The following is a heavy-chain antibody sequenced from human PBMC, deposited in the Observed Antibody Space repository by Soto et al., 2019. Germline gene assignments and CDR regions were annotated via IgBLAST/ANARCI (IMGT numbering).Heavy chain of an antibody. J-gene: IGHJ6*02. CDR1: GFTFSSYW. CDR2: IKQDGSEK. D-gene: IGHD3-10*01. Sequence: GGSLRLSCAASGFTFSSYWMSWVRQAPGKGLEWVANIKQDGSEKYYVDSVKGRFTISRDNAKNSLYLQMNSLRAEDTAVYYCARDGKLLWFGELSPNYYGMDVWGQGTTVTVSS. CDR3: ARDGKLLWFGELSPNYYGMDV. V-gene: IGHV3-7*03.